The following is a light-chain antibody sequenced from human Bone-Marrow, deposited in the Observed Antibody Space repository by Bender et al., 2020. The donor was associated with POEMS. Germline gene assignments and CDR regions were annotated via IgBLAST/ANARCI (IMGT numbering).Light chain of an antibody. CDR3: SSYTSVTTFFV. Sequence: QSALTQPASVSGSPGQSITISCTGTSSDVGGYNYVSWYQQHPGKAPKLMIYEVSNRPSGVSNRFSGSKSGNTASLTISGLQAEDEAHYYCSSYTSVTTFFVFGTGTTVTVL. V-gene: IGLV2-14*01. J-gene: IGLJ1*01. CDR2: EVS. CDR1: SSDVGGYNY.